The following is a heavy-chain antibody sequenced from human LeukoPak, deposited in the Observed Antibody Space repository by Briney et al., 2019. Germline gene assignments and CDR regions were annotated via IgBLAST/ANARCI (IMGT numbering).Heavy chain of an antibody. CDR2: ISRSGDTI. Sequence: PGGSLRLSCAASGFTFSSFEMNWVRQAPGKGLKWVSYISRSGDTIYYADSVKGRFTISRDNAKDSLYLQMNSLRAEDTAVYYCARGRVTDYWGQGTLVTVSS. V-gene: IGHV3-48*03. CDR3: ARGRVTDY. CDR1: GFTFSSFE. D-gene: IGHD2-21*02. J-gene: IGHJ4*02.